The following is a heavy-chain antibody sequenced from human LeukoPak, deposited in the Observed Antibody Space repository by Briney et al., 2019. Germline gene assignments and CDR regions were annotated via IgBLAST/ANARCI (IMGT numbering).Heavy chain of an antibody. CDR3: ARLHYDVLTGPFDY. V-gene: IGHV3-66*04. CDR2: IYSGGGT. Sequence: GGSLRLSCAASGITVSTNYMSWVRQAPGKGLEWVSIIYSGGGTYYADSVKGRFTISRENSKNTLWLQVNSLRAEDTAVYYCARLHYDVLTGPFDYWGQGTLVTVSS. J-gene: IGHJ4*02. CDR1: GITVSTNY. D-gene: IGHD3-9*01.